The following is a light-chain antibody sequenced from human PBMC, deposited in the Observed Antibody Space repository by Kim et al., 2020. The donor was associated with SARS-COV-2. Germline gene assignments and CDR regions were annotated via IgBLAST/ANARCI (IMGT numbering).Light chain of an antibody. Sequence: EIVMTQSPATLSVSPGERATLSCRASQSVRSNLAWYQQKPSQAPRLIIYAASTRATGIPARFSGSGSGTEFTLTISSLQPEDFAVYYCQQYTNWPPEYTFGQGTKLEI. V-gene: IGKV3-15*01. CDR2: AAS. CDR3: QQYTNWPPEYT. J-gene: IGKJ2*01. CDR1: QSVRSN.